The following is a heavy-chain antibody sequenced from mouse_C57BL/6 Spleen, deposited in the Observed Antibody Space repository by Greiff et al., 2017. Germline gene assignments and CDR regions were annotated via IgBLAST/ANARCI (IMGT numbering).Heavy chain of an antibody. CDR1: GYTFTSYW. D-gene: IGHD2-2*01. J-gene: IGHJ3*01. V-gene: IGHV1-52*01. CDR2: IDPSDSET. CDR3: ARGDGYESWFAY. Sequence: QVQLQQPGAELVRPGSSVKLSCKASGYTFTSYWMHWVKQRPIQGLEWIGNIDPSDSETNYNQKFKDKATLTVDKSSSTAYMQLSSLPSEDAAVYYCARGDGYESWFAYWGQGTLVTVSA.